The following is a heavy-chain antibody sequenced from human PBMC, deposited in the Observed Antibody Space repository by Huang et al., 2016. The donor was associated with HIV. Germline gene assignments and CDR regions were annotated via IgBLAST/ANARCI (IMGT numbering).Heavy chain of an antibody. D-gene: IGHD2-21*01. CDR3: AAGYDTYYDI. J-gene: IGHJ3*02. V-gene: IGHV1-24*01. CDR1: GYTLTELS. Sequence: QVQLVQSGAEVKKPGASVKFSCKVSGYTLTELSIPWVRQAPGKGLEGVGGFAPEHGETIYAQNFQGRVTMTEDTSTDTAYMELHSLRPEDTAVYYCAAGYDTYYDIWGQGTMVIASS. CDR2: FAPEHGET.